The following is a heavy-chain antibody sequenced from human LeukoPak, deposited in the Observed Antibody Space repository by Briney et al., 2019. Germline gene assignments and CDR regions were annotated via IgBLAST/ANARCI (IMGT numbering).Heavy chain of an antibody. CDR3: ARVDKWFGELLPFDY. J-gene: IGHJ4*02. D-gene: IGHD3-10*01. V-gene: IGHV3-21*05. CDR1: GFTFSSYE. Sequence: GGSLRLSCAASGFTFSSYEMNWVRQAPGKGLEWVSYISSSSSYIYYADSVKGRFTISRDNAKNSLYLQMNSLRAEDTAVYYCARVDKWFGELLPFDYWGQGTLVTVSS. CDR2: ISSSSSYI.